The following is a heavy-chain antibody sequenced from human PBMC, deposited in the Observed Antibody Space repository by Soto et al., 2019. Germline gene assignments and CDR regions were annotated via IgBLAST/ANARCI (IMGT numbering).Heavy chain of an antibody. D-gene: IGHD3-3*01. CDR1: GGSFSGYY. CDR2: INHSGST. CDR3: ARGGDFWSGYYRNWFDP. V-gene: IGHV4-34*01. Sequence: PSETLSLTCAVYGGSFSGYYWSWIRQPPGKGLEWIGEINHSGSTNYNPSLKSRVTISVDTSKNQFSLKLSSVTAADTAVYYCARGGDFWSGYYRNWFDPWGQGTLVTLSS. J-gene: IGHJ5*02.